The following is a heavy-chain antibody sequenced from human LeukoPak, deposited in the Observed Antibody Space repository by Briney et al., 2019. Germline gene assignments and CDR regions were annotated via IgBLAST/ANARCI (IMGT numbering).Heavy chain of an antibody. D-gene: IGHD6-13*01. CDR1: GYTFTTYW. CDR3: ARRYGKLPDY. V-gene: IGHV5-51*01. CDR2: IYPSDSDT. Sequence: GESLKISCKGSGYTFTTYWIGWVRQMPGKGLEWMGIIYPSDSDTRYSPSFQGQVTISADKSISTAYLQWSSLKASDSAIYYCARRYGKLPDYWGQGTLVTVSS. J-gene: IGHJ4*02.